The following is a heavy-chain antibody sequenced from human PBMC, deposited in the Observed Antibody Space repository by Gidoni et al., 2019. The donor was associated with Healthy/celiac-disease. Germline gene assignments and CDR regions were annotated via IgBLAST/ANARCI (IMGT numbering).Heavy chain of an antibody. J-gene: IGHJ6*03. CDR1: GGSFSGYY. CDR3: ARGPEGDYYGSAYYYYYMDV. CDR2: INHSGST. D-gene: IGHD3-10*01. Sequence: QVQLQQWGAGLLKPSETLSLTCAVYGGSFSGYYWSWIRQPPGKGLEWIGEINHSGSTNYNPSLKSRVTISVDTSKNQFSLKLSSVTAADTAVYYCARGPEGDYYGSAYYYYYMDVWGKGTTVTVSS. V-gene: IGHV4-34*01.